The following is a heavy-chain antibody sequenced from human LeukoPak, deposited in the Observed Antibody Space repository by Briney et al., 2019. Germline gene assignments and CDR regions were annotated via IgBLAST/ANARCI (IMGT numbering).Heavy chain of an antibody. CDR1: GFIFSSYA. Sequence: GGSLRLSCVASGFIFSSYAMSWVRQAPGKGLEWVSAISGSGGSTYYADSVKGRFTISRDNSKNTLYLQMNSLRAEDTAVYYCAKDLARTGTSGKNNYYYYMDVWGKGTTVTVSS. V-gene: IGHV3-23*01. CDR3: AKDLARTGTSGKNNYYYYMDV. D-gene: IGHD1-1*01. J-gene: IGHJ6*03. CDR2: ISGSGGST.